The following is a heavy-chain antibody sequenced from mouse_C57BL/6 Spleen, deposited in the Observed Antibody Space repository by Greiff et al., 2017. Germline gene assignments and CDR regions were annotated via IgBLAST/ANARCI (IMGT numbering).Heavy chain of an antibody. CDR2: IYPGDGDT. Sequence: QVQLQQSGPELVKPGASVKISCKASGYAFSSSWMNWVKQRPGKGLEWIGRIYPGDGDTNYNGKFKGKATLTADKSSSTAYMQLSSLTSEDSAVYFCARGGVPMDYWGQGTSVTVSS. CDR3: ARGGVPMDY. J-gene: IGHJ4*01. CDR1: GYAFSSSW. V-gene: IGHV1-82*01.